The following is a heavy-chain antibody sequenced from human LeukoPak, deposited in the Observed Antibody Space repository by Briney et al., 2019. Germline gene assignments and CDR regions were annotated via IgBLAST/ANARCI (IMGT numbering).Heavy chain of an antibody. CDR1: GGSISSSSYY. Sequence: PSETRSLTCTVSGGSISSSSYYWGWIRQPPGKGLEWIGSIYYSGSTYYNPSLKSRVTISVDTSKNQFSLKLSSVTAADTAVYYCARHLIAVAGAPFDYWGQGTLVTVSS. V-gene: IGHV4-39*01. CDR2: IYYSGST. D-gene: IGHD6-19*01. J-gene: IGHJ4*02. CDR3: ARHLIAVAGAPFDY.